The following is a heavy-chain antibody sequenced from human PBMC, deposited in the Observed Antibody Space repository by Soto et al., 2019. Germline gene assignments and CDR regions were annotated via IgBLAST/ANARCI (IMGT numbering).Heavy chain of an antibody. CDR3: ARHRDPYCGGDCYPADNWFDP. V-gene: IGHV4-39*01. D-gene: IGHD2-21*01. J-gene: IGHJ5*02. CDR2: IYYSGST. Sequence: PSETLSLTCTVSGGSISSSSYYWGWIRQPPGKGLEWIGSIYYSGSTYYNPSLKSRVTISVDTSKNQFSLKLSSVTAADTAVYYCARHRDPYCGGDCYPADNWFDPWGQGTLVTVSS. CDR1: GGSISSSSYY.